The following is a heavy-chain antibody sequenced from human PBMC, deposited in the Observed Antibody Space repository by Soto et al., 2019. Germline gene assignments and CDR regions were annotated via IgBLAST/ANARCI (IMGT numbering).Heavy chain of an antibody. CDR2: ISAYNGNT. D-gene: IGHD2-8*01. V-gene: IGHV1-18*01. J-gene: IGHJ1*01. CDR3: ARDTVLMVYAIRAEYFQH. Sequence: ASVKLSCKACGDTFTSYGISCVRQAPKQGLEWMGWISAYNGNTNYAQKLQGRVTMTTDTSTSTAYMELRSLRSDDTAVYYCARDTVLMVYAIRAEYFQHWGQGTLVTVSS. CDR1: GDTFTSYG.